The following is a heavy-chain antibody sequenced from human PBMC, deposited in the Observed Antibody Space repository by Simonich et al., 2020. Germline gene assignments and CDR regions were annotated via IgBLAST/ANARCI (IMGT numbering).Heavy chain of an antibody. J-gene: IGHJ6*02. CDR2: ISSSSSYI. V-gene: IGHV3-21*01. D-gene: IGHD6-19*01. CDR3: ARWIAVAGTGAYGMDV. CDR1: GFTFSSYS. Sequence: EVQLVESGGGLVKPGGSLRLSCAASGFTFSSYSMNWVRQAPGKRLEWVSSISSSSSYIYYADSVKGRFTIARDNAKNSLYLQMTSLRAEDTAVYYCARWIAVAGTGAYGMDVWGQGTTVTVSS.